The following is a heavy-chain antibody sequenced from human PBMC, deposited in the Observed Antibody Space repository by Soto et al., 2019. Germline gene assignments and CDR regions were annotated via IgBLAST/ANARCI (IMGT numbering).Heavy chain of an antibody. CDR1: GFSLSNAGLG. V-gene: IGHV2-26*04. Sequence: QVTVKESGPVVVKPTETLTLTCTVSGFSLSNAGLGVSWIRQPPGKALEWLAHLFSNDEKSYSTSLKSRLTISKATTKTQVVLTMTNMDPVDTATYYCASTYSSSWYWFDPWGQGTLVTVSS. CDR3: ASTYSSSWYWFDP. D-gene: IGHD6-13*01. CDR2: LFSNDEK. J-gene: IGHJ5*02.